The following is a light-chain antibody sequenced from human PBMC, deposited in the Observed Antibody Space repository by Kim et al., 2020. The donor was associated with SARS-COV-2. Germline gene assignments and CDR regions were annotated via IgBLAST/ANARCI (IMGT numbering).Light chain of an antibody. J-gene: IGKJ4*01. CDR2: AAN. CDR1: QNINQN. CDR3: QHYHEWPHT. V-gene: IGKV3-15*01. Sequence: IVMTQSPDSLSVSPVDRVTLSCKASQNINQNLAWYQQKLGQPPSLLIHAANIRAAGVPLRFSGSGSGTDFSLTISGLQSDDSAVYHCQHYHEWPHTFGGGTKVDIK.